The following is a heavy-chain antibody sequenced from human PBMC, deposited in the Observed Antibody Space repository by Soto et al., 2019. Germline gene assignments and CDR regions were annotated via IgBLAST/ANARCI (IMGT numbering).Heavy chain of an antibody. J-gene: IGHJ4*02. V-gene: IGHV4-34*01. D-gene: IGHD6-19*01. CDR2: INHSGST. Sequence: QVQLQQWGAGLLKPSETLSLTCAVYGGSFSGYYWRWIRQPPGKGLEWIGEINHSGSTNYNPSLKRRVTISVDTSKNQFSLKLSSVTAADTAVYYCARDVLAVAGNFDYWGQGTLVTVSS. CDR3: ARDVLAVAGNFDY. CDR1: GGSFSGYY.